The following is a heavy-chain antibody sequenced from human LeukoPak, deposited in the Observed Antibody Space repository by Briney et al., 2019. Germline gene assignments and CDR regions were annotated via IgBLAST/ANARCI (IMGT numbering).Heavy chain of an antibody. CDR3: AREPSGTLDY. CDR1: GYSISTGYY. D-gene: IGHD1-26*01. V-gene: IGHV4-38-2*02. J-gene: IGHJ4*02. Sequence: SETLSLTCTVSGYSISTGYYWSWIRQPPGKGLEWIGYIYHSGSTYYNPSLKSRVTISVDRSKNQFSLKLSSVTAADTAVYYCAREPSGTLDYWGQGTLVTVSS. CDR2: IYHSGST.